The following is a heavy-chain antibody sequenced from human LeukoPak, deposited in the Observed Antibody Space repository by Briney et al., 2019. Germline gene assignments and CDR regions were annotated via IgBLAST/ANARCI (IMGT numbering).Heavy chain of an antibody. CDR2: IYYSGST. CDR1: GGSISSYY. D-gene: IGHD1-14*01. Sequence: PSETLSLTCTVSGGSISSYYWSWIRQPPGKGLEWIGYIYYSGSTNYNPSLKSRVTISVDTSKNQFSLKLSSVTAADTAVYYCARGVPDLYFDYWGQGTLVTVSS. J-gene: IGHJ4*02. V-gene: IGHV4-59*01. CDR3: ARGVPDLYFDY.